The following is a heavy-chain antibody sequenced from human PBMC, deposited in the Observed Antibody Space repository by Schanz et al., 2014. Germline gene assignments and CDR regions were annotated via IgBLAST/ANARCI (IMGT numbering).Heavy chain of an antibody. Sequence: EVHLLESGGGLVEPGGSLRLSCAASGFTFSSYWMHWVRQVPGKGLEWVSYVSRSTPDIYYADSVKGRFTMSRDNAKNSVFLQMNSLRAEDTAVYYCAKGRFGELSAFDIWGQGTMVTVSS. J-gene: IGHJ3*02. V-gene: IGHV3-21*04. CDR1: GFTFSSYW. CDR2: VSRSTPDI. CDR3: AKGRFGELSAFDI. D-gene: IGHD3-10*01.